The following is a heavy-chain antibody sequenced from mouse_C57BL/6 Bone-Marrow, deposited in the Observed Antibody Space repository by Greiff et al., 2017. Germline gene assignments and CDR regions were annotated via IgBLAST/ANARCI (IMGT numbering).Heavy chain of an antibody. V-gene: IGHV1-81*01. D-gene: IGHD1-1*01. J-gene: IGHJ2*01. Sequence: VQRVESGAELARPGASVKLSCKASGYTFTSYGISWVKQRTGQGLEWIGEIYPRSGNTYYNEKFKGKATLTADKSSSKAYMELRSLTSEDSAVYFCARWVITTVVAPYYFDYWGQGTTLTVSS. CDR1: GYTFTSYG. CDR3: ARWVITTVVAPYYFDY. CDR2: IYPRSGNT.